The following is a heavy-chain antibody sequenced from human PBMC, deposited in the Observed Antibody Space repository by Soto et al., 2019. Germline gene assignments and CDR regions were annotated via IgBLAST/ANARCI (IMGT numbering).Heavy chain of an antibody. CDR2: IYYSGST. J-gene: IGHJ4*02. CDR1: GVSISSGGYY. V-gene: IGHV4-31*03. Sequence: QVQLKESGPGLVKPSQTLSLTCTVSGVSISSGGYYWNWIRQHPGKGLEWIGYIYYSGSTYYNPSLKNRVTISVDTSKNQFSLKLSSVTAADTAVYYCAREPLTWGQGTLVTVSS. CDR3: AREPLT.